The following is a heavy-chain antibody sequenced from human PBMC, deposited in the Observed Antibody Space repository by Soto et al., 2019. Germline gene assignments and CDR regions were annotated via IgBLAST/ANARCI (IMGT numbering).Heavy chain of an antibody. J-gene: IGHJ6*02. CDR1: GGSVSSGSYY. D-gene: IGHD3-22*01. V-gene: IGHV4-61*01. CDR3: ARGTITKIGVGLYYYYGMDF. Sequence: TLSLTCTVSGGSVSSGSYYWSWIRQPPGKGLEWIGYIYYSGSTNYNPSLKSRVTISVDTSKNQFSLKLSSVTAADTAVYYCARGTITKIGVGLYYYYGMDFWGQGTRVTVSS. CDR2: IYYSGST.